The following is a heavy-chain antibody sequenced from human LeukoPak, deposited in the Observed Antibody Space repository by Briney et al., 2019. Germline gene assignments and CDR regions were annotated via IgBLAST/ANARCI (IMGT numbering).Heavy chain of an antibody. D-gene: IGHD6-13*01. CDR1: GFXFSDHY. CDR2: IRNKANGHTT. Sequence: PGGSLRLSCAASGFXFSDHYIDWLRQAPGKGLKWVGRIRNKANGHTTEYAASVKGRFTVSRDDSKNSVYLQMNSLTTEDTAAYYCARGSQSRNWYTDYWGQGTLVTVSS. CDR3: ARGSQSRNWYTDY. V-gene: IGHV3-72*01. J-gene: IGHJ4*02.